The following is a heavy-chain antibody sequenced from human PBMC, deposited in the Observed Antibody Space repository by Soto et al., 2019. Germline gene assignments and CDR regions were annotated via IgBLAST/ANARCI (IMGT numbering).Heavy chain of an antibody. Sequence: QVQLQESGPGLVKPSETLSLTCTVSGGSISSSYWSWIRQPPGKGLEWIGYVYYSGSTNYNPSLESRVTISVDTSKKQFSLRLSSVTAADTAVYYCATASTYYYFDYWGQGTLVTVSS. CDR2: VYYSGST. CDR3: ATASTYYYFDY. J-gene: IGHJ4*02. CDR1: GGSISSSY. D-gene: IGHD2-21*01. V-gene: IGHV4-59*08.